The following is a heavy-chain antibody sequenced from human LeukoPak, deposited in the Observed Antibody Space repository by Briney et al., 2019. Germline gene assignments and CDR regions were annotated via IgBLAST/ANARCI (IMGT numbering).Heavy chain of an antibody. CDR1: GFTFGPYA. V-gene: IGHV3-48*04. Sequence: PGGSLRLSCAASGFTFGPYAMNWVRLAPGKGLQWVAYISWDSSTIHYSDSVRGRFTISRDNAKNSLYLQMNSLRAEDTAVYYCARIDSSSDYFDYWGQGTLVTVSS. CDR2: ISWDSSTI. D-gene: IGHD6-6*01. CDR3: ARIDSSSDYFDY. J-gene: IGHJ4*02.